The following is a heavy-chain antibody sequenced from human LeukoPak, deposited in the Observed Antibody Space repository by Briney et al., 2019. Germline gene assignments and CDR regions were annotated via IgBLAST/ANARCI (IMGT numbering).Heavy chain of an antibody. D-gene: IGHD6-13*01. CDR2: ISRNSYT. Sequence: GGSLRRSCAASGFTFSDYYMSWIRQAPGKGLEWVSYISRNSYTNYADSVKGRFTISRDNVKNSLYLQMASLRAEDTAVYYCARMGIAAVGAYYFDYWGQGTLVAVSS. J-gene: IGHJ4*02. CDR1: GFTFSDYY. V-gene: IGHV3-11*06. CDR3: ARMGIAAVGAYYFDY.